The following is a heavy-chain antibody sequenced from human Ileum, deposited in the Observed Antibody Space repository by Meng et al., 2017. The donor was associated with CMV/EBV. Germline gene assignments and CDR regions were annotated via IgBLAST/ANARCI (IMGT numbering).Heavy chain of an antibody. CDR2: IIPILGIA. V-gene: IGHV1-69*04. CDR3: ARDLHYCSSTSCYMGYFQH. CDR1: FSSYT. Sequence: FSSYTISWGRQAPGQGLEWMGRIIPILGIANYAQKFQGRVTITADKSTSTAYMELSSLRSEDTAVYYCARDLHYCSSTSCYMGYFQHWGQGTLVTVSS. J-gene: IGHJ1*01. D-gene: IGHD2-2*02.